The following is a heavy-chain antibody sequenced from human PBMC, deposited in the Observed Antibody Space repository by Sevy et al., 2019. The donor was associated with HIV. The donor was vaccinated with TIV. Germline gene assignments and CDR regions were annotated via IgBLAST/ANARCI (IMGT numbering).Heavy chain of an antibody. J-gene: IGHJ6*02. D-gene: IGHD2-2*01. CDR2: ISAGGTTT. Sequence: GGSLRLSCAASGFIFSNYPMSWVRHSPGKGLEWVSDISAGGTTTYYADSVKGGFTSSRDNSKKTVSLQMNSLRAEDTAIYSGAKRYCSTITWYDDDFWNPYYFYGLDVWGQGISVTVSS. V-gene: IGHV3-23*01. CDR3: AKRYCSTITWYDDDFWNPYYFYGLDV. CDR1: GFIFSNYP.